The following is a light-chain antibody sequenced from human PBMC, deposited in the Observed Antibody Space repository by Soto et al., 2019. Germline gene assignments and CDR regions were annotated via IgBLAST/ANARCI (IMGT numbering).Light chain of an antibody. CDR1: QNINIY. CDR3: QESYTTPVRIT. CDR2: GAS. Sequence: DIQLTQSPSSLPASVGDRVTITCRASQNINIYLHWYQHKPGTAPNLLIYGASSLQSGVPSRFSGSGSGTEFTLTISSLQPEDFATYYCQESYTTPVRITFGQGTRLEIK. J-gene: IGKJ5*01. V-gene: IGKV1-39*01.